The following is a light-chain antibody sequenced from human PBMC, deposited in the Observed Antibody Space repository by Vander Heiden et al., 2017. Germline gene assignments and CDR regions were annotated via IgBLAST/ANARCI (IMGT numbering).Light chain of an antibody. Sequence: DIQMTQPPSSLSASVGDRVTITCRASQNNSNYLAWYQQKPGKVPQLLIYSASTWQWGVSSRFSGSGSGTDFALTISGLQAEDVATYYCQKYDDDPWTFGPGTKVEVK. CDR3: QKYDDDPWT. J-gene: IGKJ1*01. CDR2: SAS. CDR1: QNNSNY. V-gene: IGKV1-27*01.